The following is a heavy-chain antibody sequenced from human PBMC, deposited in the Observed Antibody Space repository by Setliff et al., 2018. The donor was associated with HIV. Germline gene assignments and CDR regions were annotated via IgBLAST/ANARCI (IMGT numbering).Heavy chain of an antibody. CDR2: IYYSGST. J-gene: IGHJ6*03. D-gene: IGHD2-2*01. CDR3: AREVRVVLPAAASGNYYYYMDV. CDR1: GVSTISSSSSYY. V-gene: IGHV4-31*03. Sequence: SETLSLTCIVSGVSTISSSSSYYWGWIRQHPGKGLEWIGYIYYSGSTYYNPSLKSRVTISVDTPKNQFSLRLTSVSAADTALYYCAREVRVVLPAAASGNYYYYMDVWGKGTTVTV.